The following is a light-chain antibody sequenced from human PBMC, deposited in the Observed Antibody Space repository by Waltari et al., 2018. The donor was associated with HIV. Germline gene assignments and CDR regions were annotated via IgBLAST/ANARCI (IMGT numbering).Light chain of an antibody. CDR3: QTWGPGSGV. CDR1: NGHSTYG. Sequence: QLVVTQSPSASASLGASVKLTCTLSNGHSTYGIAWHQQRPEKGPRYLMTVHSYGSHTKGDGSPDRFIGSSSGAERYLTISSLQSEDEAVYYCQTWGPGSGVFGRGTQLTVL. V-gene: IGLV4-69*01. CDR2: VHSYGSH. J-gene: IGLJ3*02.